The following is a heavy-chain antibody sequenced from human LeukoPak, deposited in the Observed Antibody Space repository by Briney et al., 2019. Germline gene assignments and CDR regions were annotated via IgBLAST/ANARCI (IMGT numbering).Heavy chain of an antibody. V-gene: IGHV4-39*01. D-gene: IGHD2-15*01. CDR3: ASSTSEDGGSLRY. Sequence: PSETLSLTCTVSGGSIRSSSSYWGWIRQPPGKGLEWIGNIFYSGATFYSPSLKSRVTIFLDTSENQVSLDLSSVTAADTAVYYCASSTSEDGGSLRYWGQGVLVSVSS. J-gene: IGHJ4*02. CDR2: IFYSGAT. CDR1: GGSIRSSSSY.